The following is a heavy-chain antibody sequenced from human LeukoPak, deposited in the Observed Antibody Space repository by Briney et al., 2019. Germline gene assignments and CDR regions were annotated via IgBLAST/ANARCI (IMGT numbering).Heavy chain of an antibody. CDR3: ARAVDGYNYQFDY. CDR1: GFTFDDYG. V-gene: IGHV3-20*04. J-gene: IGHJ4*02. Sequence: GGSLRLACAASGFTFDDYGMSWVRQAPGKGLEWVSGINWNGGSTGYADSVKGRFTISRDNAKNSLYLQMNSLRAEDTVLYYCARAVDGYNYQFDYWGQGTLVTVSS. CDR2: INWNGGST. D-gene: IGHD5-24*01.